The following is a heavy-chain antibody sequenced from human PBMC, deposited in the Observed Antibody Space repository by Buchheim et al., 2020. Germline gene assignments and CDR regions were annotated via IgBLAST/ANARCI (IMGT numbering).Heavy chain of an antibody. CDR3: ARATYYDFWSGYYYYYYMDV. CDR1: GGSFSGYY. CDR2: INHSGST. J-gene: IGHJ6*03. Sequence: QVQLQQWGAGLLKPSETLSLTCAVYGGSFSGYYWSWIRQPPGKGLEWIGEINHSGSTNYNPSLKSRVTISVDTSKNQFSLKLGSVTAADTAVDYCARATYYDFWSGYYYYYYMDVGDKGTT. D-gene: IGHD3-3*01. V-gene: IGHV4-34*01.